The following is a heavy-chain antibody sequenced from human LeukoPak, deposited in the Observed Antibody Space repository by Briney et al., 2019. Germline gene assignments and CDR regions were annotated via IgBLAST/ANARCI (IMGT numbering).Heavy chain of an antibody. J-gene: IGHJ1*01. CDR1: GYTFSDYH. D-gene: IGHD6-13*01. CDR3: TRVRALAAAGTGARYFQD. Sequence: ASLKVSCKASGYTFSDYHIHWLRQAPGQGLEWMGWSNPSSGGKNYAEKFHGRVTTTRDTSTNTASMELSRLRSDDTAVYFCTRVRALAAAGTGARYFQDWGQGTPVTVSS. CDR2: SNPSSGGK. V-gene: IGHV1-2*02.